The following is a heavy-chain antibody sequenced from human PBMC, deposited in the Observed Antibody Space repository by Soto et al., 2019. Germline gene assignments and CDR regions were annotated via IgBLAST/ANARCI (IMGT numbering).Heavy chain of an antibody. CDR1: GFTFSSYE. Sequence: EVQLVESGGGLVQPGGSLRLSCAASGFTFSSYEMNWVRQAPGKGLEWVSYISSSGSTIYYADSVKGRFTISRDNAKNSLYLQMNSLRAEDTAVYYCARELLTTITIFGVASRGGMEVWGQGTTVTVSS. J-gene: IGHJ6*02. V-gene: IGHV3-48*03. CDR2: ISSSGSTI. CDR3: ARELLTTITIFGVASRGGMEV. D-gene: IGHD3-3*01.